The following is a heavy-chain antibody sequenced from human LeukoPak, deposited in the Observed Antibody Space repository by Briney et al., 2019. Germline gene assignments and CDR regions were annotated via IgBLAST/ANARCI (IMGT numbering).Heavy chain of an antibody. D-gene: IGHD3-3*01. Sequence: GGSLRLSCAASGFTFSSYEMNWVRQAPGKGLEWVSYISSSGSTIYYADSVKGRFTISRDNSNNTLSLQMNSLRAEDTAVYYCAKDGGGTIFGMVIILHYMDVWGKGTTVTVSS. CDR2: ISSSGSTI. CDR3: AKDGGGTIFGMVIILHYMDV. V-gene: IGHV3-48*03. CDR1: GFTFSSYE. J-gene: IGHJ6*03.